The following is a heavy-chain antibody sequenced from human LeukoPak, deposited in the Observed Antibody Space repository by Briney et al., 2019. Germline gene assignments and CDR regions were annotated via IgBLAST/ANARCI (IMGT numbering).Heavy chain of an antibody. Sequence: GGSLRLSCAASGFTFSSYAMSWVRQAPGKGLEWVSTVSGSGGSTYYADSVKGRFTISRDNSKNTLYLQMNSLRAEDTAVFYCAKRVNFGSGSYSKASYYFDYWGQGTLVTVSS. V-gene: IGHV3-23*01. D-gene: IGHD3-10*01. CDR3: AKRVNFGSGSYSKASYYFDY. CDR2: VSGSGGST. J-gene: IGHJ4*02. CDR1: GFTFSSYA.